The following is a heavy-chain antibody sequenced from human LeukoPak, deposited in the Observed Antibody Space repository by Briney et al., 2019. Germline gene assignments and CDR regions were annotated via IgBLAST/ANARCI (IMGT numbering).Heavy chain of an antibody. Sequence: ASVKASCKASGYTFTSYDINWVRQAAGQGLEWMGWMNPNSGITGYAQKFQGRVTMTRNSSISTAYMELSSLRSEDTAVYYCARARRALSLAARPRYYYMDVWGKGTTVTVSS. CDR3: ARARRALSLAARPRYYYMDV. D-gene: IGHD6-6*01. CDR1: GYTFTSYD. CDR2: MNPNSGIT. J-gene: IGHJ6*03. V-gene: IGHV1-8*01.